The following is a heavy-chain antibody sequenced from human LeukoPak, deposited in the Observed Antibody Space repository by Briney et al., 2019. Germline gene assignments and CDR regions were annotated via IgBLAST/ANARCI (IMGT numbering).Heavy chain of an antibody. J-gene: IGHJ4*02. CDR1: GFTFSSYG. Sequence: GRSLRLSCAASGFTFSSYGMHWVRQAPGKGLEWVAVISYDGSNKYYADSVKGRFTISRDNSKNTLYLQMDSLRAEDTAVYYCARNPTSGYSYGSFDYFVDYWGQGTLVTVSS. CDR3: ARNPTSGYSYGSFDYFVDY. D-gene: IGHD5-18*01. CDR2: ISYDGSNK. V-gene: IGHV3-30*03.